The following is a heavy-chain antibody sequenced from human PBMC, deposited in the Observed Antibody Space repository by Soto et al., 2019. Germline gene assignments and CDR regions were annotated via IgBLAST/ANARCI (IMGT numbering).Heavy chain of an antibody. CDR3: ARTTSSIWQYYDY. D-gene: IGHD6-13*01. V-gene: IGHV4-4*02. J-gene: IGHJ4*02. CDR2: IYHSGST. CDR1: GGCIRSINW. Sequence: SVTLSRTCSLSGGCIRSINWSTSVRQPPGKGLEWTGEIYHSGSTNYNPSLKSRVTISVDKSKNQFSLKLSSVTAADTAVYYCARTTSSIWQYYDYWGQGTLVTVS.